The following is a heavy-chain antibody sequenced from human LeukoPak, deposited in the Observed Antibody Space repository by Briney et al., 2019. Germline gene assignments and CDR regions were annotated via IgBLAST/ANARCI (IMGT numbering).Heavy chain of an antibody. CDR3: ARGYCSGGSCWYFDY. CDR1: GFTFDDYG. J-gene: IGHJ4*02. V-gene: IGHV3-20*04. D-gene: IGHD2-15*01. CDR2: INWNGGST. Sequence: GGSLRLSCAVSGFTFDDYGMSWVRRAPGKGLEWVSGINWNGGSTGYADSVKGRFTISRDSAKNSLYLQMNSLRAEDTALYYCARGYCSGGSCWYFDYWGQGTLVTVPS.